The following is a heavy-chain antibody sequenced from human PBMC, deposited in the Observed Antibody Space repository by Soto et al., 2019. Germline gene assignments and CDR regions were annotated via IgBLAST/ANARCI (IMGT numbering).Heavy chain of an antibody. V-gene: IGHV6-1*01. J-gene: IGHJ3*02. CDR3: ARDYWCSSTSCYEFDAFDT. CDR1: GDSVSSNSAA. D-gene: IGHD2-2*01. Sequence: SQTLSLTCAISGDSVSSNSAAWNWIRQSPSRGLEWLGRTYYRSKWYNDYAVSVKSRITINPDTSKNQFSLQLNSVTPEDTAVYYCARDYWCSSTSCYEFDAFDTWGQGTMVTVSS. CDR2: TYYRSKWYN.